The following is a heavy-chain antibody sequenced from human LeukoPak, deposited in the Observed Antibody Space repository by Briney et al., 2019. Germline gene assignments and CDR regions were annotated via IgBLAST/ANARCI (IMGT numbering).Heavy chain of an antibody. Sequence: GSLRLSCAASGFTVSSNTVIWVRQPPGKGLEWIGEIYHSGSTNYNPSLKSRVTISVDKSKNQFSLKLSSVTAADTAVYYCARGCIVGVNWFDPWGQGTLVTVSS. J-gene: IGHJ5*02. CDR1: GFTVSSNT. CDR2: IYHSGST. D-gene: IGHD1-26*01. V-gene: IGHV4-4*02. CDR3: ARGCIVGVNWFDP.